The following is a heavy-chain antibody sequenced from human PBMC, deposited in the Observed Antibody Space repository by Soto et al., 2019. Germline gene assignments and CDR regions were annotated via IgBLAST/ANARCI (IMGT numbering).Heavy chain of an antibody. D-gene: IGHD6-19*01. CDR2: VYYSGNT. CDR3: ATGNGWQPN. CDR1: VDSFSRYY. J-gene: IGHJ4*02. Sequence: PSETLSLTCTVSVDSFSRYYWSWIRQPPGKGLEWIGYVYYSGNTDYNPSLKSRVTISIDTSNNQFSLTLTPVTAADTAVYYCATGNGWQPNWGQGTLVTVSS. V-gene: IGHV4-59*01.